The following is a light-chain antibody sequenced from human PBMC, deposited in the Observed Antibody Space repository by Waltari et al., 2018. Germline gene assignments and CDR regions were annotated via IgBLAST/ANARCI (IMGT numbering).Light chain of an antibody. V-gene: IGKV2-30*02. CDR2: KVS. CDR3: MQGTHWPRT. CDR1: QSLVQSDGNTD. Sequence: DAVMTQSPVSLPVTLGQSASLSCRSSQSLVQSDGNTDLNWFQQRPGQSPRCLIYKVSRRDSGVPYRFSGSGSVTDFTLKISRVEAEDVGTYYCMQGTHWPRTFGQGTKVEIK. J-gene: IGKJ1*01.